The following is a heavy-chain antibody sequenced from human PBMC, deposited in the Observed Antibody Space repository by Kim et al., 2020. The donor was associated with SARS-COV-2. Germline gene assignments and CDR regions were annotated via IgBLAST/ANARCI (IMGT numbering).Heavy chain of an antibody. J-gene: IGHJ5*02. CDR2: LTRGGYV. CDR3: AKTADPLRTGYCDP. CDR1: GFTLSTYG. D-gene: IGHD5-18*01. V-gene: IGHV3-23*01. Sequence: GGSLRLSCAASGFTLSTYGMTWVRQAPGKGLEWVAGLTRGGYVHYADSVKGRFTISRDNSKNTLYLQMSSLRAEDTALYYCAKTADPLRTGYCDPWGQGTLVTVSS.